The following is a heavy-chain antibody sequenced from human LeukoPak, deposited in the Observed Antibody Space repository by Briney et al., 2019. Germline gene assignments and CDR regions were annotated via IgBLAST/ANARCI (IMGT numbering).Heavy chain of an antibody. D-gene: IGHD3-3*01. CDR2: IRYDGSNK. Sequence: PGGSLRLSCAASGFTFSSYGMHWVRRAPGKGLEWVAFIRYDGSNKYYADSVKGRFTISRDNSKNTLYLQMNSLRAEDTAVYYCAKDGDYDFWSGSPDYYYYYYMDVWGKGTTVTVSS. CDR1: GFTFSSYG. CDR3: AKDGDYDFWSGSPDYYYYYYMDV. V-gene: IGHV3-30*02. J-gene: IGHJ6*03.